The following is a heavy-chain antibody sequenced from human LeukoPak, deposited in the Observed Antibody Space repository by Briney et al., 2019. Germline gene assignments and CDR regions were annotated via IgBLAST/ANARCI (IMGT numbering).Heavy chain of an antibody. CDR1: VFTFSSYA. CDR3: AKAPTGYSSGWGGYYFDY. V-gene: IGHV3-23*01. Sequence: PGGSLRLSFAASVFTFSSYAMSWVRQAPGKGLEWVSAISGSGGSTYYADSVKGRFSISRDNSKNTLYLQMNSLRAEDTAVYYRAKAPTGYSSGWGGYYFDYWGQGTLVTVSS. CDR2: ISGSGGST. D-gene: IGHD6-19*01. J-gene: IGHJ4*02.